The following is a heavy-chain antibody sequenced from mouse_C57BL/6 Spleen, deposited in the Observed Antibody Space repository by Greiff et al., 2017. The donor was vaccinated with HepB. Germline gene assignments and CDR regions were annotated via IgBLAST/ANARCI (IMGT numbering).Heavy chain of an antibody. CDR2: ISSGGSYT. D-gene: IGHD1-1*01. CDR1: GFTFSSYG. V-gene: IGHV5-6*01. Sequence: EVQLVESGGDLVKPGGSLKLSCAASGFTFSSYGMSWVRQTPDKRLEWVATISSGGSYTYYPDSVKGRFTISRDNAKNTLYLQMSSLKSEDTAMYYCARQDYYYGSSFYFDVWGTGTTVTVSS. J-gene: IGHJ1*03. CDR3: ARQDYYYGSSFYFDV.